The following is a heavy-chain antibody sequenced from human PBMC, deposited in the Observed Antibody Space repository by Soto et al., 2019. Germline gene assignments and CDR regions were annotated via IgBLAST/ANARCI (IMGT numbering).Heavy chain of an antibody. CDR3: ARSAGWYAHDAFDI. CDR2: IYYSGST. Sequence: QLQLQESGPGLVKPSETLSLTCTVSGGSISSSSYYWGWIRQPPGKGLEWIGSIYYSGSTYYNPSLKSRVTISVDTSKNQFSLKLSSVTAADTAVYYCARSAGWYAHDAFDIWGQGTMVTVSS. J-gene: IGHJ3*02. D-gene: IGHD6-19*01. V-gene: IGHV4-39*01. CDR1: GGSISSSSYY.